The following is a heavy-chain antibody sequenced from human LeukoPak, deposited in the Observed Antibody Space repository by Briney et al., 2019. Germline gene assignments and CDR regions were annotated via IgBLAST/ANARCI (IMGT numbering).Heavy chain of an antibody. J-gene: IGHJ4*02. Sequence: GGSLRLSCAASGFTFSSYGMHWVRQAPGKGLEWVANIKQDESEKYYVDSVKGRFTISRDNAKNSLYLQMVSLRAEDAAVYYCARYQYGSGTSLGSWGQGTPVTVSS. D-gene: IGHD3-10*01. CDR1: GFTFSSYG. CDR2: IKQDESEK. V-gene: IGHV3-7*01. CDR3: ARYQYGSGTSLGS.